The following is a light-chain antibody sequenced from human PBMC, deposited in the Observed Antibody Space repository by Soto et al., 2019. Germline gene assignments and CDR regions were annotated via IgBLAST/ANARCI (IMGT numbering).Light chain of an antibody. CDR3: SSYAGSNNLV. J-gene: IGLJ3*02. V-gene: IGLV2-8*01. Sequence: QSVLTQPPSASGSPGQSVTISCTGTSSYVGGYNYVSCYQQHPGKSPKLMIYEVIKRPSGVPDRCSGSKSGNTASLAVSGLQAEDEADYYCSSYAGSNNLVFGGGTKLTVL. CDR2: EVI. CDR1: SSYVGGYNY.